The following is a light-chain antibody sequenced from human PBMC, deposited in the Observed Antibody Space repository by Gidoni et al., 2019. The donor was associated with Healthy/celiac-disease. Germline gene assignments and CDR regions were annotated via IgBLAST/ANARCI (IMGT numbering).Light chain of an antibody. CDR3: QSYDSSLSGVV. CDR2: GNS. V-gene: IGLV1-40*01. CDR1: SSNIGAGYD. Sequence: QSVLTQPPSVSAAPGQRVTISCTGSSSNIGAGYDVPGYQQLPGTAPKLLIYGNSNRPSGVPDRFSGSKSGTSASLAITGLQAEDEADYYCQSYDSSLSGVVFGGGTKLTVL. J-gene: IGLJ2*01.